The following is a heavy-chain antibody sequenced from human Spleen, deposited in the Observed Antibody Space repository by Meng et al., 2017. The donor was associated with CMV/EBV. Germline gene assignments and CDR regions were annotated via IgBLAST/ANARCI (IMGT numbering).Heavy chain of an antibody. J-gene: IGHJ5*02. CDR2: ISANNGLT. V-gene: IGHV1-18*01. Sequence: ASVKVSCKASGYTFTSYGITWVRQAPGQGLEWMGWISANNGLTNYAQKVQGRVTMTTDTSTTTAYMELRSLRSDDTAVYYCARAATVTPDYWFDPWGQGTLVTVSS. CDR3: ARAATVTPDYWFDP. CDR1: GYTFTSYG. D-gene: IGHD4-17*01.